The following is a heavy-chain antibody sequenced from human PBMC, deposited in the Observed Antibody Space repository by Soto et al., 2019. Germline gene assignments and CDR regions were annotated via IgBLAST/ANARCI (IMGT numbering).Heavy chain of an antibody. D-gene: IGHD1-7*01. CDR2: IIPIFGTA. J-gene: IGHJ6*02. CDR3: ARKGSQELYYYYGIDV. Sequence: ASVKVSCKASGGTFSSYAISWVRQAPGQGLEWMGGIIPIFGTANYAQKFQGRVTITADESTSTAYMELSSLRSEDTAVYYCARKGSQELYYYYGIDVWGQGTTVTVSS. V-gene: IGHV1-69*13. CDR1: GGTFSSYA.